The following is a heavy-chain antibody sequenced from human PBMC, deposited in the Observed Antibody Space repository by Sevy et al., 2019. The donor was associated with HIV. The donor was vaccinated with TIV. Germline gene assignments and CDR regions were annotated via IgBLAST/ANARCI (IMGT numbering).Heavy chain of an antibody. CDR1: GFTFGDFA. CDR3: TRVPAAAGNGDFDY. V-gene: IGHV3-49*04. Sequence: GGCLRLSCTASGFTFGDFAMAWVRQAPGKGLEWVGFIRSKAHGGTTEYAASVKGRFTISRDDSKSIASLQMSSLKTEDTAVYFCTRVPAAAGNGDFDYWGQGTLVTVSS. CDR2: IRSKAHGGTT. D-gene: IGHD6-13*01. J-gene: IGHJ4*02.